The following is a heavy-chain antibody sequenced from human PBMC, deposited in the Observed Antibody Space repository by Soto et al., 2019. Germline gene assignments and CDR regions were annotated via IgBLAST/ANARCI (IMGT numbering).Heavy chain of an antibody. CDR2: INPSGGST. D-gene: IGHD3-22*01. V-gene: IGHV1-46*01. CDR3: ARDQRLYDSSGYYYYYYGMDV. CDR1: GYTFTSYY. Sequence: ASVKVSCKASGYTFTSYYMHWVRQAPGQGLEWMGIINPSGGSTSYAQKFQGRVTMTRDTSTSTVYMELSSQRSEDTAVYYCARDQRLYDSSGYYYYYYGMDVWGQGTTVTVSS. J-gene: IGHJ6*02.